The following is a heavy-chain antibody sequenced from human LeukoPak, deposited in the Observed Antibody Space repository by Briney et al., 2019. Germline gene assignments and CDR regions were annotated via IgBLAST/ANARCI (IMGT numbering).Heavy chain of an antibody. J-gene: IGHJ5*02. V-gene: IGHV4-59*01. D-gene: IGHD5-18*01. CDR2: IYYSGST. CDR1: GGSISSYY. CDR3: AREVPQIMRGYSYGAFGP. Sequence: SETLSLTCTVSGGSISSYYWSWIRQPPGKGLEWIGYIYYSGSTNYNPSLKSRVTISVDTSKNQFSLKLSSVTAADTAVYYCAREVPQIMRGYSYGAFGPWGQETLVTVSS.